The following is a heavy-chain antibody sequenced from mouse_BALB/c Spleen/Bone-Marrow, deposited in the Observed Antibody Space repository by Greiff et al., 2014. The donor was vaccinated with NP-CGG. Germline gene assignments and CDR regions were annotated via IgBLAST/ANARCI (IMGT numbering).Heavy chain of an antibody. J-gene: IGHJ3*01. Sequence: DVHLVESGGGLVQPGGSLKLSCAASGFDFSRYWMTWVRQAPGKGLEWIGEINPDSSTINSTPSLKDKFIISRDNAKNTLYLQMSKVRSEDTALYYCARNGYYGWIAYRGQGTLVTVSA. CDR1: GFDFSRYW. CDR3: ARNGYYGWIAY. CDR2: INPDSSTI. V-gene: IGHV4-1*02. D-gene: IGHD2-3*01.